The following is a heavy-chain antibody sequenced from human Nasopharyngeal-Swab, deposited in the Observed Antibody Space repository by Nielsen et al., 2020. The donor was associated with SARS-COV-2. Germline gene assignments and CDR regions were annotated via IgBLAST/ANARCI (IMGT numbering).Heavy chain of an antibody. CDR2: ISSSSSTI. V-gene: IGHV3-48*02. Sequence: GGSLRLSCAASGFTFSSYSMNWVRQAPGKGLEWVSYISSSSSTIYYADSVEGRFTISRDNAKNSLYLQMNSLRDEDTAVYYCARGYSNLPRYNWFDPWGQGTLVTVSS. CDR1: GFTFSSYS. D-gene: IGHD6-13*01. CDR3: ARGYSNLPRYNWFDP. J-gene: IGHJ5*02.